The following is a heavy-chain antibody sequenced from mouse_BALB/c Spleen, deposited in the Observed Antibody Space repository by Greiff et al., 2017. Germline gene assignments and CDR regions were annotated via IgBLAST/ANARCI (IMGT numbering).Heavy chain of an antibody. V-gene: IGHV2-6-7*01. J-gene: IGHJ2*01. CDR1: GFSLTGYG. CDR3: ARRSLLRPYYFDY. D-gene: IGHD1-2*01. CDR2: IWGDGST. Sequence: VKLMESGPGLVAPSQSLSITCTVSGFSLTGYGVNWVRQPPGKGLEWLGMIWGDGSTDYNSALKSRLSISKDNSKSQVFLKMNSLQTDDTARYYCARRSLLRPYYFDYWGQGTTLTVSS.